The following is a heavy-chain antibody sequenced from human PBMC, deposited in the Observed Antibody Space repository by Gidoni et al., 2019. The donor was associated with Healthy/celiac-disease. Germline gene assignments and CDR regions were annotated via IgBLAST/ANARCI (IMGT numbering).Heavy chain of an antibody. Sequence: EVQLLESGGGLVQPGGSLSLSCSASGFPFISYAMSWVRQAPGKGLEWVSAISGSGGRTYYEDSVKGRFTISRDNSKKTLYLQMNSMRAEDTAVYYCASRQGVVVVAATGGFDYWGQGTLVTVSS. CDR1: GFPFISYA. CDR3: ASRQGVVVVAATGGFDY. CDR2: ISGSGGRT. J-gene: IGHJ4*02. V-gene: IGHV3-23*01. D-gene: IGHD2-15*01.